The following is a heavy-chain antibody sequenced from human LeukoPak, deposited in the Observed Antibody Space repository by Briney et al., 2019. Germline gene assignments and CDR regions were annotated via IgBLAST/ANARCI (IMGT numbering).Heavy chain of an antibody. J-gene: IGHJ4*02. V-gene: IGHV4-59*12. CDR1: GGSISSYY. CDR3: ARDPVTIYGVKYFDY. D-gene: IGHD2/OR15-2a*01. CDR2: IYYNGST. Sequence: SETLSLTCTVSGGSISSYYWSWVRQPPGKGLEWVGCIYYNGSTNYNASLKSRLNITVDTSTNQFALKLIHVHGAATAVYYCARDPVTIYGVKYFDYWGQGTLVSVSS.